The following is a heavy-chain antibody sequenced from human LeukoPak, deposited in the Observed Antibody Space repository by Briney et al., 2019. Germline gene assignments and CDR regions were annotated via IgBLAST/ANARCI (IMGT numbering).Heavy chain of an antibody. Sequence: SETLSLTCSVPGGSFSGYYWTWIRQPPGKGLEWIGEINHSGSTNYNPSLKSRVAISVDTSKNQFSLKLSSVTAADTAVSSCAGVKVATVGVGFDYWGQGTLVTVSS. CDR2: INHSGST. CDR1: GGSFSGYY. D-gene: IGHD5-12*01. V-gene: IGHV4-34*01. J-gene: IGHJ4*02. CDR3: AGVKVATVGVGFDY.